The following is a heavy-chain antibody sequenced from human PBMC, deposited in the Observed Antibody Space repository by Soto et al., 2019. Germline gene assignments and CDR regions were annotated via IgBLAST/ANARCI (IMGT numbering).Heavy chain of an antibody. CDR3: ARDFSGFYYYDY. D-gene: IGHD3-22*01. CDR2: IYYSGST. V-gene: IGHV4-59*01. CDR1: GGSISGYY. Sequence: PSETLSLTCSVSGGSISGYYWNWIRQSPEKGLEWIGNIYYSGSTNYNPSLKSRVTISIDTSRSQFFLKLNSVTAADTAVYYCARDFSGFYYYDYWGQGTQVTVSS. J-gene: IGHJ4*02.